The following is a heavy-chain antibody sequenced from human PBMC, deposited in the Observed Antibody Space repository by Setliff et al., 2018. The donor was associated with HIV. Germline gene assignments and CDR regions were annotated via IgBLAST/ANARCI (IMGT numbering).Heavy chain of an antibody. V-gene: IGHV4-59*13. CDR1: GGFIGTYY. D-gene: IGHD3-3*01. CDR3: ARGRVTLNGVAAGHHYMDV. Sequence: SETLSLTCTVSGGFIGTYYWSWIRQSPGKGLEWIGSVYYTGSTNYNPTLESRVTMSVDTSKNQFSLRLMSLTAADTAIYYCARGRVTLNGVAAGHHYMDVWGKGNTVTVSS. CDR2: VYYTGST. J-gene: IGHJ6*03.